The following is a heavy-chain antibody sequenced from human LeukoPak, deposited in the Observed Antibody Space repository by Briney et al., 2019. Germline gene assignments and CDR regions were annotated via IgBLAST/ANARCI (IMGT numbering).Heavy chain of an antibody. V-gene: IGHV4-39*07. Sequence: RSSETLPLTCSVSGGSISSSNYYWGWIRQPPGKGLEWIGNIYYSGSTYYNPSLKSRVNISVDTSKNQFSLKLSSVTAADTAVYYCARAFYDWAFDIWGQGTMVTVSS. CDR2: IYYSGST. D-gene: IGHD2/OR15-2a*01. J-gene: IGHJ3*02. CDR1: GGSISSSNYY. CDR3: ARAFYDWAFDI.